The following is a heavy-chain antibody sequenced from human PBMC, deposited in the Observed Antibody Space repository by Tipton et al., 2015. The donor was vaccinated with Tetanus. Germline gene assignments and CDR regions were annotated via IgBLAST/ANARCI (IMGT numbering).Heavy chain of an antibody. J-gene: IGHJ6*02. D-gene: IGHD2-15*01. V-gene: IGHV4-34*01. CDR1: GGSFSGYY. CDR3: ARLGYCSGGSCGYGVDV. Sequence: TLSLTCAVYGGSFSGYYWSWIRQPPGKGLEWIGEINHSGSTNYNPSLKSRVTISVDTSKNQFSLKLSSVTAADTAVYYCARLGYCSGGSCGYGVDVWGQQTTVIVSS. CDR2: INHSGST.